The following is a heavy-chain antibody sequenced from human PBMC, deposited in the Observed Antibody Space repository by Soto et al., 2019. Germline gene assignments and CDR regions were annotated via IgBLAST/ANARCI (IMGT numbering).Heavy chain of an antibody. Sequence: QVQLVQSGAEVKKPGSSVKVSCKASGGTFSSYAISWVRQAPGQGLEWMGGIIPIFGTANYAQKFQGRVTITADESTSTAYMEMSSLRSEDTAVYYCARSMVRGVNYYYYYGMDVWGQETTVTVSS. J-gene: IGHJ6*02. CDR1: GGTFSSYA. CDR2: IIPIFGTA. D-gene: IGHD3-10*01. CDR3: ARSMVRGVNYYYYYGMDV. V-gene: IGHV1-69*01.